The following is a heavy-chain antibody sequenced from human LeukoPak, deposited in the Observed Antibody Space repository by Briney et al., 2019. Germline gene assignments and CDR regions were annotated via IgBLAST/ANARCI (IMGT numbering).Heavy chain of an antibody. CDR3: AKDLNYDYVWGSYRYTASDY. Sequence: GGSLRLSCAASGFTFSSYGMHWVRQAPGKGLEWVAVISYDGSNQYYADSVKGRFTISRDNSKNTLYLQMNSLRAEDTAVYYCAKDLNYDYVWGSYRYTASDYWGQGTLVTVSS. V-gene: IGHV3-30*18. J-gene: IGHJ4*02. CDR2: ISYDGSNQ. CDR1: GFTFSSYG. D-gene: IGHD3-16*02.